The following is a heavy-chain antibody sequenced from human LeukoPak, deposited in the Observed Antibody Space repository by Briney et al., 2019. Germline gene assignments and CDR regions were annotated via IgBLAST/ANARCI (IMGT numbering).Heavy chain of an antibody. CDR2: ITPIFGTA. CDR3: AREYYDSSGHPPRSWYFDL. Sequence: SVKVSCKASGGTFSSYAISWLRQAPGQGLEWMGGITPIFGTANYAQKFQGRVTITTDESTSTAYMELSSLRSEDTAVYYCAREYYDSSGHPPRSWYFDLWGRGTLVTVSS. CDR1: GGTFSSYA. J-gene: IGHJ2*01. V-gene: IGHV1-69*05. D-gene: IGHD3-22*01.